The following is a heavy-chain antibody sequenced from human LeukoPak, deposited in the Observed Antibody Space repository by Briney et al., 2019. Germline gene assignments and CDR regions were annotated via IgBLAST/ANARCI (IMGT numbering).Heavy chain of an antibody. D-gene: IGHD6-19*01. CDR2: IGTAGDT. CDR1: GFTFSSYD. V-gene: IGHV3-13*01. Sequence: GGSLRLSCAASGFTFSSYDMHWVRQATGKGLEWVSAIGTAGDTYYPGSVKGRFTISRENAKNSLYLQMNSLRAGDTAVHYCARGFGYSSGWNNYHYGMDVWGQGTTVTVSS. CDR3: ARGFGYSSGWNNYHYGMDV. J-gene: IGHJ6*02.